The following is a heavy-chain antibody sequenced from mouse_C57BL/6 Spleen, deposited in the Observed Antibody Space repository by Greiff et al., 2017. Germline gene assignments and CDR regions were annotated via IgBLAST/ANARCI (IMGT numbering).Heavy chain of an antibody. CDR1: GYSITSGYY. D-gene: IGHD3-1*01. V-gene: IGHV3-6*01. CDR3: AREGSSGDFDY. Sequence: EVKLQESGPGLVKPSQSLSLTCFVTGYSITSGYYWNWIRQFPGNKLEWMGYISYDGSNNYNPSLKNRISITRDTSKNQFFLKLNSVTTEDTATYYCAREGSSGDFDYWGQGTTLTVSS. J-gene: IGHJ2*01. CDR2: ISYDGSN.